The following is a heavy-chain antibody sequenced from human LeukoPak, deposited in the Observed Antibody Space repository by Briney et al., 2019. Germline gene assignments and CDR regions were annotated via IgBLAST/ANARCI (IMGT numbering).Heavy chain of an antibody. CDR2: FDPEDGET. CDR1: GYTLTELS. V-gene: IGHV1-24*01. Sequence: AAVKVSCKVSGYTLTELSMHWVRQAPAKGLEWMGGFDPEDGETIYAQKFQGRVTMTEDTSTETAYMEVGGLGFEYRAVYYGAAGSRLRYFAAWGQGTLVTVSS. J-gene: IGHJ5*02. CDR3: AAGSRLRYFAA. D-gene: IGHD3-9*01.